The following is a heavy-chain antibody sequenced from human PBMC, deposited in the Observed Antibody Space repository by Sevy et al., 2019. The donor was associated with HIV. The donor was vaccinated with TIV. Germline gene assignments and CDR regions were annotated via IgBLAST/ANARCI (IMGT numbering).Heavy chain of an antibody. V-gene: IGHV4-38-2*01. CDR3: ARNPDYYGSGSRGAFDI. CDR1: GYSISSGYY. D-gene: IGHD3-10*01. CDR2: IYHSGST. J-gene: IGHJ3*02. Sequence: SETLSLTCAVSGYSISSGYYWGWIRQPPGKGLEWIGSIYHSGSTYYNPSLKSRVTISVDTSKNQFSLKLSSVTAADPAVYYCARNPDYYGSGSRGAFDIWGQGTMVTVSS.